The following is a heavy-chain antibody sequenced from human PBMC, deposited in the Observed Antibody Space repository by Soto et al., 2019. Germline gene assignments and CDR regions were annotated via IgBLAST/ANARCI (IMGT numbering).Heavy chain of an antibody. CDR2: INHSGST. CDR3: GRGRDMEAAALNY. V-gene: IGHV4-34*01. CDR1: GGSFSGYY. J-gene: IGHJ4*02. D-gene: IGHD6-13*01. Sequence: PSDTLSLTCAVYGGSFSGYYGSWMRQPPGKGLEWIGEINHSGSTNYNASLKRRVTISVDTAKNQCSLKVSSVTAADTAGYYCGRGRDMEAAALNYWGQGTLVTVSS.